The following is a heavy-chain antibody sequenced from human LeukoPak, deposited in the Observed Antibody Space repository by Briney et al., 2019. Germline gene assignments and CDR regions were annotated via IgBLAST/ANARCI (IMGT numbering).Heavy chain of an antibody. CDR2: INAGNGNT. CDR1: GYTFTSYA. V-gene: IGHV1-3*01. CDR3: AIDILTGFGDY. J-gene: IGHJ4*02. D-gene: IGHD3-9*01. Sequence: ASVKVSCKASGYTFTSYATHWVRQAPGQRLEWMGWINAGNGNTKYSQKFQGRVTITRDTSASTAYMELSSLRSEDTAVYYCAIDILTGFGDYWGQGTLVTVSS.